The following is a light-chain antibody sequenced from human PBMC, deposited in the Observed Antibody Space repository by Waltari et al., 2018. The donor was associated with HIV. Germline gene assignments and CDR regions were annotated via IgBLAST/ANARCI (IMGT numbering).Light chain of an antibody. CDR1: SSDIGAYDY. V-gene: IGLV2-14*03. J-gene: IGLJ1*01. CDR2: DVN. CDR3: SSYTGSSTLGV. Sequence: SALTQPASVSGSPGQSITISCTGSSSDIGAYDYVSWYQQHPGEAPKLIIYDVNRRPSGISHRFSGSKSVNTASLTISGLQAEDEADYYCSSYTGSSTLGVFGTGTTVTVL.